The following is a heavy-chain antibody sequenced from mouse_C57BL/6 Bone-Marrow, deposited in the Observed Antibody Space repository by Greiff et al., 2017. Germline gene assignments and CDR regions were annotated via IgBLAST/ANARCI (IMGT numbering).Heavy chain of an antibody. V-gene: IGHV5-6*02. CDR3: ARTTVVADWYIDV. D-gene: IGHD1-1*01. CDR1: GFTFSSYG. J-gene: IGHJ1*03. CDR2: ISSGGSYT. Sequence: DVMLVESGGDLVKPGGSLKLSCAASGFTFSSYGMSWVRQTPDKRLAWVATISSGGSYTYYPDSVKGRFTISRDNAKNTLYLQMSSLKSEDTAMYYCARTTVVADWYIDVGGTGTTVTVSS.